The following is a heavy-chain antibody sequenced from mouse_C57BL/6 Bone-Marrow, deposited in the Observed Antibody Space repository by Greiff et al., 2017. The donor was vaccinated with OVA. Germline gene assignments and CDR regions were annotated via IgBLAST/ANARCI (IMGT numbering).Heavy chain of an antibody. D-gene: IGHD2-1*01. Sequence: DVKLVESGPGLVKPSQTVFLTCTVTGISITTGNYRWSWIRQFPGNKLEWIGYIYYSGTITYNPSLTSRTTITRDTPKNQFFLEMNSLTAEDTATYYCARDEGIYGNSYAMDYWGQGTSVTVSS. V-gene: IGHV3-5*01. J-gene: IGHJ4*01. CDR1: GISITTGNYR. CDR3: ARDEGIYGNSYAMDY. CDR2: IYYSGTI.